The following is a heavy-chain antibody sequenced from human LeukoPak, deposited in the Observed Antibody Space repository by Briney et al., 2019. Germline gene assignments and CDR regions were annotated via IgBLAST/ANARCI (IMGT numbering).Heavy chain of an antibody. Sequence: SLKLSCKASGYTFTGEGISCVRQAPGQELEWMGWISAYNGNTNYAQKLQGRVTMTTDTSTSTAYMELRSLRSDDTAVYYCARDMGYCSSTSCYALDYWGQGTLVTVSS. D-gene: IGHD2-2*01. CDR3: ARDMGYCSSTSCYALDY. V-gene: IGHV1-18*01. J-gene: IGHJ4*02. CDR1: GYTFTGEG. CDR2: ISAYNGNT.